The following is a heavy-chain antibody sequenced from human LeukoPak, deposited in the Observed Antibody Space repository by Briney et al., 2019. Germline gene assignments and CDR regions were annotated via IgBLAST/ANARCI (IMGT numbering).Heavy chain of an antibody. J-gene: IGHJ4*02. Sequence: ASVKVSCKASGYTFTSYGISWVRQAPGQGLEWMGWISAYNGNTNYAQKPQGRVTMTTDTSTSTAYMELRSLRSDDTAVYYCARQNYDYVWGSPDYWGQGTLVTVSS. V-gene: IGHV1-18*01. CDR1: GYTFTSYG. CDR3: ARQNYDYVWGSPDY. D-gene: IGHD3-16*01. CDR2: ISAYNGNT.